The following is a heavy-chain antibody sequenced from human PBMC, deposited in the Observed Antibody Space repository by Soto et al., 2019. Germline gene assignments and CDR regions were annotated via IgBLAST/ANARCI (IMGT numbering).Heavy chain of an antibody. CDR2: ISYDGSNK. V-gene: IGHV3-30-3*01. CDR1: GFTFSSYA. D-gene: IGHD3-3*01. Sequence: QVQLVESGGGVVQPGSSLRLSCAASGFTFSSYAMHWVRQAPGKGLEWVAVISYDGSNKYYADSVKGRFTISRDNSKNTLDLQISSLRAEDTTVYYWARDCYDFGGGYYTGSFDYSGQRTLVAVAA. CDR3: ARDCYDFGGGYYTGSFDY. J-gene: IGHJ4*02.